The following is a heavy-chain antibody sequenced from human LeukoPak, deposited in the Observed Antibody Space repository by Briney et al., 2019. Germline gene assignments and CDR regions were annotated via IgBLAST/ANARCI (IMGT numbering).Heavy chain of an antibody. V-gene: IGHV1-18*01. CDR1: GYTFTSSG. D-gene: IGHD4-17*01. CDR3: ARYTVTRDYYYYMDV. J-gene: IGHJ6*03. Sequence: ASVKVSCKASGYTFTSSGISWVRQAPGQGLEWMGWISAYNGNTNYAQKLQGRVTMTTDTSTSTAYMELRSLRSDDTAVYYCARYTVTRDYYYYMDVWGKGTTVTVSS. CDR2: ISAYNGNT.